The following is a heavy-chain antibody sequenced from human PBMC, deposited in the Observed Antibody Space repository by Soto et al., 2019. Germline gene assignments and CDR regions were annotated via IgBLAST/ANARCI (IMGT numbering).Heavy chain of an antibody. Sequence: QVQLQESGPGLVKPSETLSLTCTVSGGSITGYYWTWIRQPPGQGLEWIGYVFYKGNTNYNPSLKSRVTISVDTSANQFSLRLSSVTAADTAVYYCARSGDGFGFTDYGVQGPLVTVSS. CDR3: ARSGDGFGFTDY. D-gene: IGHD5-18*01. J-gene: IGHJ4*02. CDR1: GGSITGYY. CDR2: VFYKGNT. V-gene: IGHV4-59*01.